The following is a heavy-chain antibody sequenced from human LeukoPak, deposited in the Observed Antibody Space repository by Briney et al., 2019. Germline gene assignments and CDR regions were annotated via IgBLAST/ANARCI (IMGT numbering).Heavy chain of an antibody. CDR2: ITPSGGT. CDR3: ARDRYGDGFAHFDY. J-gene: IGHJ4*02. CDR1: GYTFTSYA. D-gene: IGHD5-24*01. Sequence: ASVKVSCKASGYTFTSYAMHWVRQAPGQGLEWMGWITPSGGTNYPQKFQGRVAITRDTSITTAYMDLSRLTSDDTAVYYCARDRYGDGFAHFDYWGQGALVTVSS. V-gene: IGHV1-2*02.